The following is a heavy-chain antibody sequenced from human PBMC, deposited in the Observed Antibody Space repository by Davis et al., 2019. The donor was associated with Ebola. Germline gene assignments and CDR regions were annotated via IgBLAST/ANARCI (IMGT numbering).Heavy chain of an antibody. Sequence: GESLKISCATSGFIFSSYVMSWVRQAPGKGLEWVADISYDAGNKYYAESVKGRFTISRDNSNNTVYLQMNSLRVQDTAVYYCASVSGCSGGTCPFDYWGQGTLATVSS. CDR2: ISYDAGNK. D-gene: IGHD2-15*01. CDR3: ASVSGCSGGTCPFDY. V-gene: IGHV3-30*03. J-gene: IGHJ4*02. CDR1: GFIFSSYV.